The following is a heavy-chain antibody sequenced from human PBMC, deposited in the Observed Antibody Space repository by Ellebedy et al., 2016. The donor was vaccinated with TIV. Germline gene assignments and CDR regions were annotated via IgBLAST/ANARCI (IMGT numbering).Heavy chain of an antibody. CDR1: GFTLSPYA. D-gene: IGHD6-19*01. CDR3: AGGISVAGTSLGF. CDR2: IYSSGGT. V-gene: IGHV3-23*05. Sequence: GGSLRLSCAASGFTLSPYAMGWVRQAPGRGLEWVSTIYSSGGTYYAGSVKGRFTISRDNSKNTLYLQMNSLRAEDTAVYYCAGGISVAGTSLGFWGQGTLVTVSS. J-gene: IGHJ4*02.